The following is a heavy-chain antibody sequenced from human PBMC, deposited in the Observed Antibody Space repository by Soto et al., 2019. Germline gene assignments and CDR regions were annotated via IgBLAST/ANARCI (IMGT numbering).Heavy chain of an antibody. CDR2: ISNDGSIK. Sequence: LRLSCAASGFSFSTYGMHWVRQAPGKGLEWMAVISNDGSIKYYADSVKGRFTISRDNSKDTLFLQMNSLRGEDTAVYYCAKVVRADTMSSNFYYYSGMDVWGQGATVTVSS. V-gene: IGHV3-30*18. CDR3: AKVVRADTMSSNFYYYSGMDV. J-gene: IGHJ6*02. D-gene: IGHD5-18*01. CDR1: GFSFSTYG.